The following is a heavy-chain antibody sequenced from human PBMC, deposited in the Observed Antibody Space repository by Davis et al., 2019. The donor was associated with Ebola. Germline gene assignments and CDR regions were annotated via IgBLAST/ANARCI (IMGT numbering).Heavy chain of an antibody. CDR3: AKEATWIQLWLLGY. Sequence: LSLTCAVSGGSISSSNWWSWVRQAPGKGLEWVAVISYDGSNKYYADSVKGRFTISRDNSKNTLYLQMNSLRAEDTAVYYCAKEATWIQLWLLGYWGQGTLVTVSS. V-gene: IGHV3-30*18. J-gene: IGHJ4*02. CDR2: ISYDGSNK. CDR1: GGSISSSN. D-gene: IGHD5-18*01.